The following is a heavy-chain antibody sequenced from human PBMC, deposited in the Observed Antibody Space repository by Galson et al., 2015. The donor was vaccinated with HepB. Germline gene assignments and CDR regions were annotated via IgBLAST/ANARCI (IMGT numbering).Heavy chain of an antibody. Sequence: ETLSLTCTVSGGSISSSSYYWGWIRQPPGKGLEWIGSIYYSGSTYYNPSLKSRVTISVDTSKNQFSLKLSSVTAADTAVYYCARVRRGSWYQIDYWGQGTLVTVSS. CDR2: IYYSGST. CDR3: ARVRRGSWYQIDY. CDR1: GGSISSSSYY. J-gene: IGHJ4*02. D-gene: IGHD6-13*01. V-gene: IGHV4-39*07.